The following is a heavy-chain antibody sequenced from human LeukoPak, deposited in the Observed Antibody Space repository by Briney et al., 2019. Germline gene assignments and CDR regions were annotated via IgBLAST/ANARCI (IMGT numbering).Heavy chain of an antibody. V-gene: IGHV3-9*01. J-gene: IGHJ4*02. Sequence: PGGSLRLSCAASGFTFDDYAMHWVLQAPGKGLEWVSGISWNSGSIGYADSVKGRFTISRDNAKNSLYLQMNSLRAEDTALYYCAKDTNFELVLVTLAYWGQGTLVTVSS. CDR1: GFTFDDYA. D-gene: IGHD2-21*02. CDR2: ISWNSGSI. CDR3: AKDTNFELVLVTLAY.